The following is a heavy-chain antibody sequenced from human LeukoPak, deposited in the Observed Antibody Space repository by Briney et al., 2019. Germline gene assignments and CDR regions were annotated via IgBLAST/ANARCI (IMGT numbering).Heavy chain of an antibody. CDR1: GFTFSTYV. CDR3: ATSWQDSGTSFDY. D-gene: IGHD1-26*01. CDR2: ISGSGGTT. Sequence: GGSLRLSRAASGFTFSTYVMTWVRQAPGKGLEWVSEISGSGGTTYYADSVKGRFTISRDNAKNSLYLQMNSLRAEDTALYYCATSWQDSGTSFDYWGQGTLVTVSS. V-gene: IGHV3-23*01. J-gene: IGHJ4*02.